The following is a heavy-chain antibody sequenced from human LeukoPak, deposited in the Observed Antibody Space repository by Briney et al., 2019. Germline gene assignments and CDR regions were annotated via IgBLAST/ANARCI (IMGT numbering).Heavy chain of an antibody. D-gene: IGHD2/OR15-2a*01. Sequence: GGSLRLSCAASGFTFRNYAMSWVRQAPGKALEWVSRVDGGGSTSYAEYVRGSFSISRDSSKSTLYLQMGSLRGEDTAVYYCARDDAPDGGFLDYWGQGTLVTVSS. V-gene: IGHV3-23*01. CDR3: ARDDAPDGGFLDY. J-gene: IGHJ4*02. CDR2: VDGGGST. CDR1: GFTFRNYA.